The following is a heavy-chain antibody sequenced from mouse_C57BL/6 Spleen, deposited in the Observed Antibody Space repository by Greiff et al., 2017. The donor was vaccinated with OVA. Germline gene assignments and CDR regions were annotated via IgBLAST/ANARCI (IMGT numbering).Heavy chain of an antibody. V-gene: IGHV1-54*01. D-gene: IGHD1-1*01. Sequence: QVQLQQSGAELVRPGTSVKVSCKASGYAFTNYLIEWVKQRPGQGLEWIGVINPGSGGTNYNEKFKGKGKLTADKSSSNAYMQLSSLRSEDSAVYFCACSPHYYGSSLSWFAYWGQGTLVTVSA. CDR2: INPGSGGT. J-gene: IGHJ3*01. CDR3: ACSPHYYGSSLSWFAY. CDR1: GYAFTNYL.